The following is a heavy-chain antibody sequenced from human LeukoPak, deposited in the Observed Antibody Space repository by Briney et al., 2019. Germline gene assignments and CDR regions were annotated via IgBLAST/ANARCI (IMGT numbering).Heavy chain of an antibody. V-gene: IGHV4-30-4*08. J-gene: IGHJ4*02. CDR2: IYYSGST. D-gene: IGHD4-23*01. CDR1: GGSISSGDYY. Sequence: SETLSLTCTVSGGSISSGDYYWSWIRQPPGKGLEWIGYIYYSGSTYYNPSLKSRVTISVDTSKNQFSLKLSSVTAADTAVYYCARDSDYGGKIFDYWGQGTLVTVSS. CDR3: ARDSDYGGKIFDY.